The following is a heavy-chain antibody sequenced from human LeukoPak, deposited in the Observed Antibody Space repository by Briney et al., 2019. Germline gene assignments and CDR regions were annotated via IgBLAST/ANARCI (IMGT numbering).Heavy chain of an antibody. CDR3: ARVYDSSGYQRDY. CDR2: IYTSGST. D-gene: IGHD3-22*01. CDR1: GGSISSGNYY. Sequence: PSQTLSLTCTVSGGSISSGNYYWSWIRQPAGKGLEWIGRIYTSGSTNYNPSLKSRVTISVDTSKNQLSLKLSSVTAADTAVYYCARVYDSSGYQRDYWGQGTLVTVSS. J-gene: IGHJ4*02. V-gene: IGHV4-61*02.